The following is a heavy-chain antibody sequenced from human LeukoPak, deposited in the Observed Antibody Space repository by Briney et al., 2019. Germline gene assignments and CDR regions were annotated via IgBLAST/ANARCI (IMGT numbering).Heavy chain of an antibody. Sequence: ASVKVSCKASGYTFTGYYMHWVRQAPGQGLEWVGWINPNSGGTNYAQKFQGRVTMTRDTSISTAYMELSRLRSDDTAVYYCARDLEGDYYFDYWGQGTLVTVSS. CDR3: ARDLEGDYYFDY. J-gene: IGHJ4*02. CDR1: GYTFTGYY. CDR2: INPNSGGT. V-gene: IGHV1-2*02. D-gene: IGHD2-21*02.